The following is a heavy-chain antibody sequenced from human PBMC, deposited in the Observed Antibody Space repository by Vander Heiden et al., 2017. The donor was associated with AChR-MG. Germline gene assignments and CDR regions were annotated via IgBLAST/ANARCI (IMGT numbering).Heavy chain of an antibody. J-gene: IGHJ5*02. D-gene: IGHD3-3*01. V-gene: IGHV4-34*01. CDR3: ARGHYDFWSGYLNWFDP. Sequence: QVQLQQWGAGLLNPSATLSLTCAVYGGSFSGYYCSWIRQPPGKGLGWMGEINHSGSTNYNPSLKSRVTISVDTSKNQFSLKLSSVTAADTAVYYCARGHYDFWSGYLNWFDPWGQGTLVTVSS. CDR2: INHSGST. CDR1: GGSFSGYY.